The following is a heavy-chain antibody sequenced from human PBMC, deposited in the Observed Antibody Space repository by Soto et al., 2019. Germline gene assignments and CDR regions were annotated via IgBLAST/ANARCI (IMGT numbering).Heavy chain of an antibody. CDR1: GDSISSGNYY. J-gene: IGHJ4*02. CDR2: IFYTGST. Sequence: QLQLQESGPGLVKPSQTLSLTCNVSGDSISSGNYYWNWIRQIPGKGLEWIGYIFYTGSTYYNPSLESRFSISIDTTKNQFSLILNSVTAADTDVDYCATSNFEPLNRYFDHWGQGTLVTVAS. V-gene: IGHV4-31*03. CDR3: ATSNFEPLNRYFDH.